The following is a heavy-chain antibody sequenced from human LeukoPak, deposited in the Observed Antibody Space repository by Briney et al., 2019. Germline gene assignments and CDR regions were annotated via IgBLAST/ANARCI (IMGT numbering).Heavy chain of an antibody. Sequence: GGSLRLSCAASGFTFSSYEMNWVRQAPGKGLEWVSSISSSSSYIYYADSVKGRFTISRDNAKNSLHLQMNILRADDTAVYYCATDSKRGYSYGYPTDGFDLWGQGTMVTVSS. D-gene: IGHD5-18*01. CDR3: ATDSKRGYSYGYPTDGFDL. CDR2: ISSSSSYI. V-gene: IGHV3-21*01. CDR1: GFTFSSYE. J-gene: IGHJ3*01.